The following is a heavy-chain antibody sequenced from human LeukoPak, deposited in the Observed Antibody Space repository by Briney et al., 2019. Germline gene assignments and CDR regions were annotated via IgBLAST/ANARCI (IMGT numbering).Heavy chain of an antibody. D-gene: IGHD3-22*01. Sequence: GRSLRLSCAASGFTFNSFGMHWVRQAPGKGLEWVAVISFDGSNKYYAGSVRGRFTISRDNSKDTLYLQMSRLTIEDTAMYYCRAATRHLDYYYDYWGQGTLVTVSS. CDR3: RAATRHLDYYYDY. CDR2: ISFDGSNK. CDR1: GFTFNSFG. V-gene: IGHV3-30*03. J-gene: IGHJ4*02.